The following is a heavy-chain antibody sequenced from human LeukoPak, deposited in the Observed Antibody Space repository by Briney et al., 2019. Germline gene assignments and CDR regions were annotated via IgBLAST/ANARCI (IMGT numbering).Heavy chain of an antibody. J-gene: IGHJ3*02. CDR2: INHSGST. CDR3: ARVPCISSGCIQGGDDAFDI. CDR1: GGSFSGYY. V-gene: IGHV4-34*01. D-gene: IGHD6-19*01. Sequence: PSETLSLTCAVYGGSFSGYYWSWIRQPPGKGLEWIGEINHSGSTYYNPSLKSRVTISVDTSKNQFSLKLSSVTAADTAVYYCARVPCISSGCIQGGDDAFDIWGQGTMVTVSS.